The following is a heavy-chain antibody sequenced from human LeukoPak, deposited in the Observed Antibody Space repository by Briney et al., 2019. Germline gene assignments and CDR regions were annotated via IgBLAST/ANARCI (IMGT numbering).Heavy chain of an antibody. Sequence: PGGSLRLSCAASGFTFSSYAMHWVRQAPGKGLEFVSSVSSSGGSTCYANSVKGRFTISRDNSNNTLYLQMGSLRAEDMAVYYCARAPRGWAIDYWGQGTLVSVSS. D-gene: IGHD1-26*01. CDR2: VSSSGGST. J-gene: IGHJ4*02. V-gene: IGHV3-64*01. CDR1: GFTFSSYA. CDR3: ARAPRGWAIDY.